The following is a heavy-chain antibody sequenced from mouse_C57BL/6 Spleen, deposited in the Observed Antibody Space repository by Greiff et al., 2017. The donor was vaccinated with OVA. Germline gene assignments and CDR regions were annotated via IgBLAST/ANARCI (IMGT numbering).Heavy chain of an antibody. CDR3: ADMVY. J-gene: IGHJ3*01. Sequence: EVQRVESRPELVKPGASVKMSCKASGYTFTDYNMQRVKQSHGKSPEWIGYINPNNGGTSYNQKFKGKATLTVDKSSSTAYMELRSLTSEDSAVYYCADMVYWGQGTLVTVS. D-gene: IGHD1-1*02. CDR2: INPNNGGT. CDR1: GYTFTDYN. V-gene: IGHV1-22*01.